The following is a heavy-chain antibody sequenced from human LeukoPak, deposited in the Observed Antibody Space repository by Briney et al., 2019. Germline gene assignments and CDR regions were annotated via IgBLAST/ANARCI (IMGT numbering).Heavy chain of an antibody. Sequence: GGSLRLSCTASGFTFSDYGMHWVRQAPGKGLEWVAFTRYDGSIEYYADSVKGRFTISRDNSRNTLYLQMNSLRVEDTAVYYCVENKGSGNYYGDYWGQGTLVTVSS. D-gene: IGHD3-10*01. V-gene: IGHV3-30*02. CDR2: TRYDGSIE. CDR3: VENKGSGNYYGDY. J-gene: IGHJ4*02. CDR1: GFTFSDYG.